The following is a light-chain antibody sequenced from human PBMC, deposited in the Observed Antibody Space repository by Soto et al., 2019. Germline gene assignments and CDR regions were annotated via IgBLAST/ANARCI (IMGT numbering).Light chain of an antibody. Sequence: EIVMTQSPATLSVSPGERATLSCRASQSVSSNLVWYQQKPGQAPRLLIYGASTRATGIPARFSGSGSGTEFTLTISSLQSEDFAVYYCQQYNNWPPAFGPRTKVDIK. CDR2: GAS. J-gene: IGKJ3*01. CDR3: QQYNNWPPA. CDR1: QSVSSN. V-gene: IGKV3-15*01.